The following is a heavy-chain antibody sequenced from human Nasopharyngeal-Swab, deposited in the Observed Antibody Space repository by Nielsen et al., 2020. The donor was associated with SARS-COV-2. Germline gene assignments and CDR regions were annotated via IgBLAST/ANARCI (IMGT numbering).Heavy chain of an antibody. CDR2: ISGSGDTT. Sequence: GESLKISCAASGFIFSAPAIHWVRRAPGKGLEWVSIISGSGDTTYYADSVNDRFTISRDNSKNTLYLQMNSLRVEDTAVYYCAKAPYLRGLDVWGQGTPVTVSS. CDR3: AKAPYLRGLDV. CDR1: GFIFSAPA. J-gene: IGHJ6*02. V-gene: IGHV3-23*01. D-gene: IGHD2-21*01.